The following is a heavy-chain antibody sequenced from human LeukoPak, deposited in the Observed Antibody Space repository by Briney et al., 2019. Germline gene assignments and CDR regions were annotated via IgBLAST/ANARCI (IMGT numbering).Heavy chain of an antibody. J-gene: IGHJ3*02. Sequence: PGGSLRLSCAASGFTFSSYEMNWVRQAPGKGLEWVSYISSSGSTIYYADSVKGRVTISRDNAKNSLYLQMNSLRAEDTAVYYCASLGDIVVVVAHNAFDIWGQGTMVTVSS. CDR2: ISSSGSTI. CDR1: GFTFSSYE. V-gene: IGHV3-48*03. D-gene: IGHD2-15*01. CDR3: ASLGDIVVVVAHNAFDI.